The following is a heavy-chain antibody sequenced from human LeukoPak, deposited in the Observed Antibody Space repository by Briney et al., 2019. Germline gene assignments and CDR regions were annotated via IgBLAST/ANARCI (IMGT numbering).Heavy chain of an antibody. V-gene: IGHV3-30*02. Sequence: PGGSLRLSCAASGFTFSSYGMHWVRQAPGKGLEWVAFIRYDGSNKYYADSVKGRFTISRDNSKNTLYLQMNSLRAEDTAVYYCAKEDFDYYMDVWGQGTKVTVSS. J-gene: IGHJ6*03. D-gene: IGHD3/OR15-3a*01. CDR2: IRYDGSNK. CDR1: GFTFSSYG. CDR3: AKEDFDYYMDV.